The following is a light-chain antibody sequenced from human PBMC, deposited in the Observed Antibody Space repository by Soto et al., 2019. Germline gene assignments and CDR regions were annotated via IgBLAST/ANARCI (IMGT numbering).Light chain of an antibody. V-gene: IGKV4-1*01. Sequence: DIVMTQPPDSLAVSLGERATINCKSSQSVLYSSNNKNYLAWYQQKPGQPPKLLIYWASTRESGVPDRFSGSGSGTDFTLTISSLQAEDVAVYYCQQYYSTPVVFGQGTKVEIK. CDR1: QSVLYSSNNKNY. J-gene: IGKJ1*01. CDR2: WAS. CDR3: QQYYSTPVV.